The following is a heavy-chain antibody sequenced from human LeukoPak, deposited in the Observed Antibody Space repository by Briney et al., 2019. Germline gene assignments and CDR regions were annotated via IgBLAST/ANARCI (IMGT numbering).Heavy chain of an antibody. Sequence: GGSLRLSCVVSGFTFNRCWMNWVRQAPGKGLEWVAHINPDGRDTYYVDSVKGRFSISRDNSKNTLYLQMDSLRGEDTAVYYCAKDFRIGYSAHFDYWGQGALVTVSS. CDR3: AKDFRIGYSAHFDY. CDR2: INPDGRDT. D-gene: IGHD2-21*01. V-gene: IGHV3-7*03. J-gene: IGHJ4*02. CDR1: GFTFNRCW.